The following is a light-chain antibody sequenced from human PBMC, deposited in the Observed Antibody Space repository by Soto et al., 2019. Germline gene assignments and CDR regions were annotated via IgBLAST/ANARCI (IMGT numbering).Light chain of an antibody. J-gene: IGLJ2*01. Sequence: QSVLTQPASVSGSPGQSITISCTGTSSDVGGYNYVSWYQQHPGKAPKLMIYEVSNRPSGVSNRFSGSKSGNTASLTISGLQSEDEADYYCRSYTSSREGQVVLGGGTKLTVL. CDR3: RSYTSSREGQVV. CDR1: SSDVGGYNY. CDR2: EVS. V-gene: IGLV2-14*01.